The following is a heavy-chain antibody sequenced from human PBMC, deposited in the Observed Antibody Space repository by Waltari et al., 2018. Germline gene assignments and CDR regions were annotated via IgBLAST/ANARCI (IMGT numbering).Heavy chain of an antibody. CDR2: IYYSGST. CDR1: GGSISSSIYY. Sequence: QLQLPESGPGLVKPSETLSLTCTVSGGSISSSIYYWGWIRQPPGKGLEWIGSIYYSGSTYYNPSLKSRVTISVDTSKNQFSLKLSSVTAADTAVYYCAKSKQWLDIRHDAFDIWGQGTMVTVSS. J-gene: IGHJ3*02. V-gene: IGHV4-39*07. CDR3: AKSKQWLDIRHDAFDI. D-gene: IGHD6-19*01.